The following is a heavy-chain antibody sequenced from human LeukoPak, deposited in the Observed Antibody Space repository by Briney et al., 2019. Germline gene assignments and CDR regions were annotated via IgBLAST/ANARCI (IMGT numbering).Heavy chain of an antibody. Sequence: GGSLRLSCAASGFTFSSYSMNWVRQARGRGLEGVSSISSRSSYIYYADSVKGRSTISRDNAKNSLYLQMNSLRAEDTAVYYCARGGIAAAGTFDPWGQGTLVTVSS. D-gene: IGHD6-13*01. J-gene: IGHJ5*02. CDR3: ARGGIAAAGTFDP. CDR2: ISSRSSYI. V-gene: IGHV3-21*01. CDR1: GFTFSSYS.